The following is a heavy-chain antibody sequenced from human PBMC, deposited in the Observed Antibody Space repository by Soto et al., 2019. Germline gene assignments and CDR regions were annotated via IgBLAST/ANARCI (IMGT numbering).Heavy chain of an antibody. V-gene: IGHV3-74*01. D-gene: IGHD2-15*01. CDR1: GFTFSSYW. J-gene: IGHJ6*02. CDR2: INSDGSST. Sequence: PGGSLRLSCAASGFTFSSYWMHWVRQAPGKGLVWVSRINSDGSSTSYADSVKGRFTISRDNAKNTLYLQMNSLRAEDTAVYYCARDQVVAADDYYYYGMDVWGQGTTVTVSS. CDR3: ARDQVVAADDYYYYGMDV.